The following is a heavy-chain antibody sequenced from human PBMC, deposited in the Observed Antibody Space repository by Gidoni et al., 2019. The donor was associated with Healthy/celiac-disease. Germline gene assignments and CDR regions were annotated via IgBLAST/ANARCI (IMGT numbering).Heavy chain of an antibody. CDR2: ISYDGSNK. D-gene: IGHD2-21*02. J-gene: IGHJ4*02. V-gene: IGHV3-30*18. Sequence: QGQLVASGGGVVQPGRSRRLSCGASGFPFSSDGIHWARQDPGKGLEWVAVISYDGSNKHYADSVKGRFTISRDNSKNTLYLQMNSLRAEDTAVYYCAKDRSRGVVTAIWGYWGQGTLVTVSS. CDR3: AKDRSRGVVTAIWGY. CDR1: GFPFSSDG.